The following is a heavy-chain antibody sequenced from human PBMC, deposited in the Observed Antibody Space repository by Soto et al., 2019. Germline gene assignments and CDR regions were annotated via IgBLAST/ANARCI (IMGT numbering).Heavy chain of an antibody. CDR2: INSDGSST. D-gene: IGHD2-15*01. J-gene: IGHJ4*02. CDR3: ARVMGYCSGGSCRTAFFDS. CDR1: GFTFSSYW. Sequence: GSLRLSCAASGFTFSSYWMHWVRQAPGKGLVWVSRINSDGSSTSYADSVKGRFTISRDNAKNTLYLQMNSLRAEDTAVYYCARVMGYCSGGSCRTAFFDSWGQGTLVTVSS. V-gene: IGHV3-74*01.